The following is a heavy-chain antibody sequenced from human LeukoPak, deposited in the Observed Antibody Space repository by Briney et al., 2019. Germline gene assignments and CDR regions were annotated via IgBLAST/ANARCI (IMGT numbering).Heavy chain of an antibody. CDR2: ISSSGNTI. V-gene: IGHV3-11*04. J-gene: IGHJ4*02. Sequence: GGSLRLSXAASGFTFSDYYMSWIRHAPGKGLEWVSYISSSGNTIYYADSVKGRFTISRDNTKNSLYLQMNSLRAEDTAVYYCARGGYYGSGSYWAFDYWGQGTLVTVSS. CDR3: ARGGYYGSGSYWAFDY. CDR1: GFTFSDYY. D-gene: IGHD3-10*01.